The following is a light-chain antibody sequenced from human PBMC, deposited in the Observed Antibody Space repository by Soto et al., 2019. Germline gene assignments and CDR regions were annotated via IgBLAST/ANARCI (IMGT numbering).Light chain of an antibody. Sequence: QSVLTQPPSASGTPGQRVTISCSGSSSNIGSNYVYWYQQLPGTAPKLLIYRNNQRPSGVPDRFSGSKSGTSACLAISGLRSEDEGDYYCAAGDDSLSAVVFGGGTKLTVL. V-gene: IGLV1-47*01. CDR2: RNN. J-gene: IGLJ2*01. CDR1: SSNIGSNY. CDR3: AAGDDSLSAVV.